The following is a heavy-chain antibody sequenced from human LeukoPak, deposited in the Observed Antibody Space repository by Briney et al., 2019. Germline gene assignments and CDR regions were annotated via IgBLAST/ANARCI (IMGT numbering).Heavy chain of an antibody. J-gene: IGHJ6*03. D-gene: IGHD2-15*01. V-gene: IGHV3-7*01. Sequence: LSGGSLRLSCAASGFTFSSYWMSWVRQAPGKGLEWVANIKQDGSEKYYVDSVKGRFTISRDNAKNSLFLQMNDLRAEDTAVYYCARDALDIVVVVAAVYPYYYMDVWGKGTTVTVSS. CDR2: IKQDGSEK. CDR3: ARDALDIVVVVAAVYPYYYMDV. CDR1: GFTFSSYW.